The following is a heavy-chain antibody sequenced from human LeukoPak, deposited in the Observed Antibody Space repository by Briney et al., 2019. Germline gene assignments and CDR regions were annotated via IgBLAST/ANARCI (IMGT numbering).Heavy chain of an antibody. V-gene: IGHV4-30-4*01. CDR2: IYYSGST. D-gene: IGHD3/OR15-3a*01. J-gene: IGHJ4*02. CDR1: GGSISSGDYY. Sequence: PSETLSLTCTVSGGSISSGDYYWSWIRQPPGKGLEWIGYIYYSGSTYYNPSLKSRVTISVDTSKNQFSLKLSSVTAADTAVYYCARVGGLGLLLDYWGQGTLVTVSS. CDR3: ARVGGLGLLLDY.